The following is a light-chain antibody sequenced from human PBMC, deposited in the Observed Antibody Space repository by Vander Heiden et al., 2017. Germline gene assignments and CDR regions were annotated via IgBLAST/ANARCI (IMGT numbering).Light chain of an antibody. CDR3: QQRNYGHHIFT. CDR1: QSVSSY. CDR2: DAS. Sequence: EILLTQSPATLSLSPGERATLSCRASQSVSSYLAWYQQKPGQAPRLLIYDASNRATGIKARFSGSGVGTDFTLTIISREPEDFAVYYCQQRNYGHHIFTFGHGTKVDIK. V-gene: IGKV3-11*01. J-gene: IGKJ3*01.